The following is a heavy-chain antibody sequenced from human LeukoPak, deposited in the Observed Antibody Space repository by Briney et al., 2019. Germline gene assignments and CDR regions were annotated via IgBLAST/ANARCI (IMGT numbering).Heavy chain of an antibody. CDR2: IGTAGDT. D-gene: IGHD2-2*01. CDR1: GFTFSNYY. J-gene: IGHJ4*02. Sequence: PGGSLRLSCAASGFTFSNYYMHWVRQASGKGLEWVSGIGTAGDTYYPGSVKGRFSISRENAKNSLYLRMNGLRAGDTAVYYCVRALACSSTSCYEPTYFDSWGQGTLVTVSS. V-gene: IGHV3-13*01. CDR3: VRALACSSTSCYEPTYFDS.